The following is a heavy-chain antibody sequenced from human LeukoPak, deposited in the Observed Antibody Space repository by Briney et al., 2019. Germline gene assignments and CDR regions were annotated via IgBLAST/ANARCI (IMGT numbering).Heavy chain of an antibody. CDR3: ARVPSSYYYYYYMDV. Sequence: SETLSLTCNVSGGSISGYHWSWIRQPPGKGLEWLGYIYYSGSSNYNPSLKSRVTMSADTSRNQFSLKLSSVTAADTAVYYCARVPSSYYYYYYMDVWAKGPRSPSP. CDR2: IYYSGSS. J-gene: IGHJ6*03. V-gene: IGHV4-59*01. D-gene: IGHD3-10*01. CDR1: GGSISGYH.